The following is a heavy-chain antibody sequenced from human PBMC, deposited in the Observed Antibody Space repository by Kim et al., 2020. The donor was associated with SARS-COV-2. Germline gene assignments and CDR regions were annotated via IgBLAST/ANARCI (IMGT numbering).Heavy chain of an antibody. CDR2: VGDNDDGT. CDR1: GFTFSTYA. CDR3: APDWNHFDN. D-gene: IGHD1-1*01. J-gene: IGHJ4*02. V-gene: IGHV3-23*01. Sequence: GGSLRLSCAASGFTFSTYAIIWVRQAPGKGLEWVSIVGDNDDGTHYADSVKGRFTVSRDNSNNMSLLQMNSLRADDTAVYYCAPDWNHFDNWGQGTLVTVSS.